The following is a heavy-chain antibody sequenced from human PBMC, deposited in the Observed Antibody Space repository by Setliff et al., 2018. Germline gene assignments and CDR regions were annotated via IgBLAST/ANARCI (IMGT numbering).Heavy chain of an antibody. CDR3: ARGLTVFGVVFPDAFDI. D-gene: IGHD3-3*01. Sequence: GGSLRLSCAASGFTFSEYYMNWIRQAPGKGLECLSHISISGRARNYADSVKGRFTVSRDNAQNSLYLEMKSLRTEDTALYYCARGLTVFGVVFPDAFDIWGQGTVVTVSS. J-gene: IGHJ3*02. CDR1: GFTFSEYY. CDR2: ISISGRAR. V-gene: IGHV3-11*01.